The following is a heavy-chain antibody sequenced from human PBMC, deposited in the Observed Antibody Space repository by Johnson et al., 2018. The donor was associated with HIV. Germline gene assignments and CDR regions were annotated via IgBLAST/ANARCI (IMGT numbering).Heavy chain of an antibody. Sequence: QVQLVESGGGVVQPGRSLRLSCAASGFTFSSYAMHWVRQAPGKGLEWVAVISYDGSNKYYADSVKGRFTISRDNSKNTLYLQMNSLRAEDTAVYYCAKGERGYSSSSDAFDIWGQGTMVTVS. D-gene: IGHD6-6*01. J-gene: IGHJ3*02. CDR1: GFTFSSYA. CDR3: AKGERGYSSSSDAFDI. CDR2: ISYDGSNK. V-gene: IGHV3-30*04.